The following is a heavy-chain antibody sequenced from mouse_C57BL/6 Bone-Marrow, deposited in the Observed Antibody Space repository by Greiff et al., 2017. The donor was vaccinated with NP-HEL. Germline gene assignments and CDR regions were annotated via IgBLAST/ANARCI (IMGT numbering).Heavy chain of an antibody. V-gene: IGHV14-4*01. CDR2: IDPENGDT. Sequence: EVQLQQSGAELVRPGASVKLSCTASGFNIKDDYMHWVKQRPEQGLEWIGWIDPENGDTEYASKFQGKATITADTSSNTAYPQLSSLTSEDTAVYYCTTWVSYDGYYNWGQGTTLTVSS. CDR3: TTWVSYDGYYN. D-gene: IGHD2-3*01. J-gene: IGHJ2*01. CDR1: GFNIKDDY.